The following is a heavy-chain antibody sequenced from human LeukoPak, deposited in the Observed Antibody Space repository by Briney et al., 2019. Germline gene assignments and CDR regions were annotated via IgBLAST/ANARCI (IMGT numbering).Heavy chain of an antibody. D-gene: IGHD6-13*01. Sequence: PSETLSLTCTVSGYSISSGYYWGWIRQPPGKGLEWIGSIYHSGSTYYNPSLKSRVTISVDTSKNQFSLKLSSVTAADTAVYYCARGRLPSAAAVAYWGQGTLVTVSS. CDR1: GYSISSGYY. V-gene: IGHV4-38-2*02. CDR2: IYHSGST. CDR3: ARGRLPSAAAVAY. J-gene: IGHJ4*02.